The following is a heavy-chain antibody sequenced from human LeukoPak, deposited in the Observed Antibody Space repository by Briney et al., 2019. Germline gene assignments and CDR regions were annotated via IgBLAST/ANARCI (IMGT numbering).Heavy chain of an antibody. CDR1: GGSISSSNW. D-gene: IGHD2-15*01. CDR3: ASEYCSGDSCEGGHFDY. Sequence: SGPGLVKPSGTLSLTCAVSGGSISSSNWWSWVRQPPGKGLEWIGEIYHSGSTNYNPSLKSRVTISVDTSNNQFSLKLSSVTAADTAIYYCASEYCSGDSCEGGHFDYWGQGTLVTVSS. J-gene: IGHJ4*02. CDR2: IYHSGST. V-gene: IGHV4-4*02.